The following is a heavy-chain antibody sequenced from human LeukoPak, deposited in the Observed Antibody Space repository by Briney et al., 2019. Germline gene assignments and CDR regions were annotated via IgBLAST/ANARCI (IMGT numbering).Heavy chain of an antibody. V-gene: IGHV3-53*01. Sequence: PGGSLRLSCTVSGFTVSSNSMSWVRQAPGKGLEWVSFIYTTGRTHDSDSVKGRFTISRDSSKNTLYLQMNSLRAEDTAVYYCARRAGDYSHPYDYWGRGTLVTVSS. J-gene: IGHJ4*02. CDR1: GFTVSSNS. CDR3: ARRAGDYSHPYDY. D-gene: IGHD3-22*01. CDR2: IYTTGRT.